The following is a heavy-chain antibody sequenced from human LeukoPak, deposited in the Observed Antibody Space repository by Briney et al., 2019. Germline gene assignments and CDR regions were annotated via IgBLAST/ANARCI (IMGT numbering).Heavy chain of an antibody. D-gene: IGHD3-10*01. V-gene: IGHV1-18*01. J-gene: IGHJ3*02. Sequence: GASVKGSCKXSGYTFTSDGISWVRQAPGQGLEWMGWISAYNGNTNNAQKLQGRVTMTTDTSTSTAYMELRSLRSDDTAVYYCARVLWFGEFPAFDIWGQGTMVTVSS. CDR3: ARVLWFGEFPAFDI. CDR1: GYTFTSDG. CDR2: ISAYNGNT.